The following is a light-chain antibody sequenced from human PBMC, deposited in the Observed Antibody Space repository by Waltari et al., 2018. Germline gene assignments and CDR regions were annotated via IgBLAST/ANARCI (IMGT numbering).Light chain of an antibody. CDR1: QIISGW. Sequence: DIQMTQSPSTLSASVVDRVTITCRASQIISGWLAWYQQQPGKAPKLLIHKASVLESGVPSRFSGSGSGSGIEFTLTISSLQPDDFATYHCQQYSNYPWTFGQGTRVEIK. V-gene: IGKV1-5*03. CDR2: KAS. CDR3: QQYSNYPWT. J-gene: IGKJ1*01.